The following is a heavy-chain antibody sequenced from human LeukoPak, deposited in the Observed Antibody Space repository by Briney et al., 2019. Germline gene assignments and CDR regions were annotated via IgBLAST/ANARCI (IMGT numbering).Heavy chain of an antibody. CDR3: ARVLHKRNYDSSDYYGY. J-gene: IGHJ4*02. CDR1: GLSVSSFG. D-gene: IGHD3-22*01. V-gene: IGHV3-48*01. CDR2: ISSSSSTI. Sequence: PGGSLRLSCAASGLSVSSFGMSWVRQAPGKGLEWVSYISSSSSTIYYADSVKGRFTISRDNAKNSLYLQMNSLRAEDTAVYYCARVLHKRNYDSSDYYGYWGQGTLVTVSS.